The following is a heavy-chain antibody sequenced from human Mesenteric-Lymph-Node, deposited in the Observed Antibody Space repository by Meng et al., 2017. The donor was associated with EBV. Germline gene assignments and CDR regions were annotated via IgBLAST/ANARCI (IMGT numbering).Heavy chain of an antibody. CDR2: ISFDGSSR. CDR3: ARDSSFSTTWPDY. CDR1: GFTFSDYA. V-gene: IGHV3-30-3*01. J-gene: IGHJ4*02. D-gene: IGHD2-2*01. Sequence: QVQLVEFGGGVVQPGGSLSLPCAASGFTFSDYAMHWVRQAPGKGLEWVAVISFDGSSRLYADSVKGRLTISRDNSKNTVFLQMNSLRLEDTAVYYCARDSSFSTTWPDYWGQGTLVTVSS.